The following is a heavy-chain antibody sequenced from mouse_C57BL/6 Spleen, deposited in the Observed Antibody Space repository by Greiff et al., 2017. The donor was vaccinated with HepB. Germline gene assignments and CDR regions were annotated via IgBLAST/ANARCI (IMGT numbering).Heavy chain of an antibody. CDR1: GYAFTNYL. Sequence: QVQLQQSGAELVRPGTSVKVSCKASGYAFTNYLIGWVKQRPGQGLEWIGVINPGSGGTNYNEKFKGKATLTADKSSSTAYMQLSSLTSEDSAVYFCAVYSTWYFDVWGTGTTVTVSS. D-gene: IGHD2-5*01. CDR2: INPGSGGT. CDR3: AVYSTWYFDV. J-gene: IGHJ1*03. V-gene: IGHV1-54*01.